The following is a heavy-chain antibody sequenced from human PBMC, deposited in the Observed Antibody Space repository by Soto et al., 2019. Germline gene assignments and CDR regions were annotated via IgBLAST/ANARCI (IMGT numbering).Heavy chain of an antibody. J-gene: IGHJ6*02. CDR3: ARDGSGSYWRYGMDV. Sequence: SETLSLTCTVSGGSISTYYWIWIRQPPGKGLEWIGSIYYSGSTYYNPSLKSRVTISVDTSKNQFSLKLSSVTAADTAVYYCARDGSGSYWRYGMDVWGQGTTVTVSS. CDR2: IYYSGST. V-gene: IGHV4-39*01. D-gene: IGHD3-10*01. CDR1: GGSISTYY.